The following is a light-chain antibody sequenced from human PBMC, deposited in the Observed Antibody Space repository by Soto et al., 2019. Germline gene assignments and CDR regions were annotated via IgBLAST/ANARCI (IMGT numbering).Light chain of an antibody. J-gene: IGLJ3*02. CDR2: LEGSGSY. CDR3: ETWDFNTRV. Sequence: QPVLTQSSSASASLGSSVKLTCTLSSGHSSYIIAWHQQQPGKAPRYLMKLEGSGSYNKGSGVPDRFSGSSSGADRYLTISNLQFDDEADYYCETWDFNTRVFGGGTKLTVL. CDR1: SGHSSYI. V-gene: IGLV4-60*02.